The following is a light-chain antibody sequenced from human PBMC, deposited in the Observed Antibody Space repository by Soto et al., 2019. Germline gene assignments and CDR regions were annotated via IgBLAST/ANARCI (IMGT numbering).Light chain of an antibody. CDR2: AAS. CDR1: QSISNH. Sequence: IQMTQSPSSLSASVEDRVIITCRASQSISNHLNWYQQKPGKAPKLLIFAASSLQSGVPSRFSGSRSGPDFTLTISRLQPADFATYDCQQSYSSPPTFGQGNKVEIK. J-gene: IGKJ1*01. CDR3: QQSYSSPPT. V-gene: IGKV1-39*01.